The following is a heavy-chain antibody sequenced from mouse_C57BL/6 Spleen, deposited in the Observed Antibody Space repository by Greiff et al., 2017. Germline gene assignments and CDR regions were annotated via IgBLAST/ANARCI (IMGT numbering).Heavy chain of an antibody. V-gene: IGHV2-5*01. CDR3: AKNFEYYGSTFYAMDY. CDR1: GFSLTSYG. J-gene: IGHJ4*01. CDR2: IWRGGST. Sequence: QVQLKQSGPGLVQPSQSLSITCTVSGFSLTSYGVHWVRQSPGKGLEWLGVIWRGGSTDYNAAFMSRLSITKDNSKSQVFFKMNSLQADDTAIYYGAKNFEYYGSTFYAMDYWGQGTSVTVSS. D-gene: IGHD1-1*01.